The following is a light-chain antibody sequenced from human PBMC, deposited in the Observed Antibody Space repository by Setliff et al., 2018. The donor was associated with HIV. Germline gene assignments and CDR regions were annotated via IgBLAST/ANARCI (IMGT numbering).Light chain of an antibody. CDR1: SSDVGTYRF. CDR3: SAYAGVGTV. V-gene: IGLV2-23*02. CDR2: EVT. J-gene: IGLJ1*01. Sequence: QSALAQPASVSGSPGQLITISCTGTSSDVGTYRFVSWYQQHPGKVPKLMIYEVTKRPSGVSNRFSASKSGNTASLTISGLQAEDEADYYCSAYAGVGTVFGTGTKV.